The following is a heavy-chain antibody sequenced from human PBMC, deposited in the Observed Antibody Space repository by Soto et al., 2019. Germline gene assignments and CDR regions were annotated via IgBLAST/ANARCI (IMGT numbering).Heavy chain of an antibody. CDR2: INPNSGGT. CDR1: GYTFTGYY. D-gene: IGHD6-13*01. Sequence: ASLKVSCKASGYTFTGYYMHWVRQAPGQGLEWMGWINPNSGGTNYAQKFQGWVTMTRDTSISTAYMELSRLRSDDTAVYYCARAPGIAAVTRAGWFDPWGQGTLVTVSS. CDR3: ARAPGIAAVTRAGWFDP. J-gene: IGHJ5*02. V-gene: IGHV1-2*04.